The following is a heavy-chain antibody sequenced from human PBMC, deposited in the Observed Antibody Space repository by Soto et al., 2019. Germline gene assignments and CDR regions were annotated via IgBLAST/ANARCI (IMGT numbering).Heavy chain of an antibody. J-gene: IGHJ2*01. D-gene: IGHD6-13*01. V-gene: IGHV4-39*01. CDR2: IYYSGST. Sequence: QLQLQESGPGLVKPSETLSLTCTVSGGSISSSSYYWGWIRQPPGKGLEWIGSIYYSGSTYYNPPLKCPVTISVDTSKNQFSLKLSSVTAADTAVYYCARPFVAAAGSPDWYFDLWGRGTLVTVSS. CDR1: GGSISSSSYY. CDR3: ARPFVAAAGSPDWYFDL.